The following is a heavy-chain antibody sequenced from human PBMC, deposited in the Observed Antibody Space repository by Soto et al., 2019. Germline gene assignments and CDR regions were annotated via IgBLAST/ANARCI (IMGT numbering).Heavy chain of an antibody. J-gene: IGHJ3*02. V-gene: IGHV3-23*01. CDR2: ISGSGDST. CDR1: GFTFSSYW. CDR3: ARTRPCSSTSCSTIDAFDI. D-gene: IGHD2-2*01. Sequence: GGSLRLYCAAGGFTFSSYWMHWVRQAPGKGLVWVSAISGSGDSTYYADSVKGRFTISRDNSKNTLYLQMNSLRAEDTAVYYCARTRPCSSTSCSTIDAFDIWGQGTMVTVSS.